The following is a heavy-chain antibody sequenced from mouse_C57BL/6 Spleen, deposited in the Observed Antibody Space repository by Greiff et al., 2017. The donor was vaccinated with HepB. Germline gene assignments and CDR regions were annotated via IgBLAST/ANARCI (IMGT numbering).Heavy chain of an antibody. J-gene: IGHJ2*01. V-gene: IGHV1-59*01. CDR2: IDPSDSYT. CDR3: ARSWAAQDCFDY. CDR1: GYTFTSYW. D-gene: IGHD3-2*02. Sequence: QVQLQQSGAELVRPGTSVKLSCKASGYTFTSYWMHWVKQRPGQGLEWIGVIDPSDSYTNYNQKFKGKATLTVDTSSSTAYMQLSSLTSEDSAVYYCARSWAAQDCFDYWGQGTTLTVSS.